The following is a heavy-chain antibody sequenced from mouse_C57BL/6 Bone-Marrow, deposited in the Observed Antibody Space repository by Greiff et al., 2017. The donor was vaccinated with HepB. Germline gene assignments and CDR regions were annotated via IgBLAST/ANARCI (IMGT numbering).Heavy chain of an antibody. CDR2: ISDGGSYT. D-gene: IGHD1-1*01. CDR1: GLTFSSYA. J-gene: IGHJ3*01. V-gene: IGHV5-4*03. CDR3: ARVITT. Sequence: EVKLMESGGGLVKPGGSLKLSCAASGLTFSSYAMSWVRQTPEKRLEWVATISDGGSYTYYPDNVKGRFTISRDNAKNNLYLQMSHLKSEDTAMYYCARVITTGGQGTLVTVSA.